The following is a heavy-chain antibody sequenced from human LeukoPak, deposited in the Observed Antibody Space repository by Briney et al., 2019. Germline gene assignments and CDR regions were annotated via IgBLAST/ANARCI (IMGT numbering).Heavy chain of an antibody. CDR3: ARGHENVVTTRDSIDY. J-gene: IGHJ4*02. D-gene: IGHD5-12*01. V-gene: IGHV3-21*01. CDR2: ISSSSSYI. CDR1: GLTFSSYS. Sequence: NPGGSLRLSCAASGLTFSSYSMNWVRQAPGKGLEWVSSISSSSSYIYYADSVKGRFTISRDNAKNSLYLQMNSLRAEDTAVYYCARGHENVVTTRDSIDYWGQGILVTVSS.